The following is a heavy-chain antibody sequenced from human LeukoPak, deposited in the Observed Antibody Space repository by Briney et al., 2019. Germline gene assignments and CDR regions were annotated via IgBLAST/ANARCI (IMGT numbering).Heavy chain of an antibody. CDR2: IYYSGST. Sequence: SETLSLTCTVSGGSISSYYWSWIRQPPGKGLEWIGYIYYSGSTNYNPSLKSRVTISVDTSKNQFSLKLSSVTAADTAVYYCARGPWFGELAYGMDVWGQGTTVTVSS. CDR3: ARGPWFGELAYGMDV. V-gene: IGHV4-59*13. J-gene: IGHJ6*02. CDR1: GGSISSYY. D-gene: IGHD3-10*01.